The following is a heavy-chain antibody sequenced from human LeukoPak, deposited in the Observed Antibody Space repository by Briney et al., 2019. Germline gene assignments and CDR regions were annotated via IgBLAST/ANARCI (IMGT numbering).Heavy chain of an antibody. D-gene: IGHD3-10*01. CDR3: AKARRGNRPQDY. J-gene: IGHJ4*02. V-gene: IGHV3-9*01. Sequence: PGGSLRLSCAASGFTFDDYAMHWVRQAPGKGLEWVSGISWNSGSIGYADSVKGRFTISRDNSKNTLYLQMNSLRAEDTAVYYCAKARRGNRPQDYWGQGTLVTVSS. CDR1: GFTFDDYA. CDR2: ISWNSGSI.